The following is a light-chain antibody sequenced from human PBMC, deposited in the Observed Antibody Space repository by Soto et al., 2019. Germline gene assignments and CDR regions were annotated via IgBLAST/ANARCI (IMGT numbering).Light chain of an antibody. J-gene: IGKJ2*01. CDR1: QSLDSTS. V-gene: IGKV3-20*01. CDR3: QRSGTSPPYI. CDR2: GAS. Sequence: EVVLTQSPGTLSLSPGERATLSCRASQSLDSTSLAWYQQKPGQSPRLVIYGASRRATGIPDRFSGSGSGTDFMLTIDRLEPEAFAVYYCQRSGTSPPYIFGAGTRLDIK.